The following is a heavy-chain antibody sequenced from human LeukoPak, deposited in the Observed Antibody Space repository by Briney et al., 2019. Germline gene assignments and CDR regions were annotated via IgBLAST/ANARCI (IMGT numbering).Heavy chain of an antibody. D-gene: IGHD3-3*01. Sequence: SQTLSLTCTVSGGSISSGGYYWSWIRQHPGKGLEWIGYIYYSGSTYYNPSLKSRVTISVDTSKNQFSLKLSSVTAADTAVYYCARDKWTYDFWSGYNYGMDVWGQGATVTVSS. V-gene: IGHV4-31*03. J-gene: IGHJ6*02. CDR2: IYYSGST. CDR1: GGSISSGGYY. CDR3: ARDKWTYDFWSGYNYGMDV.